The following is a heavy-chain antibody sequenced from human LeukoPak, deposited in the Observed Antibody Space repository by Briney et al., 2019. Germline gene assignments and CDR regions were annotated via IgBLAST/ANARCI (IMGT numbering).Heavy chain of an antibody. J-gene: IGHJ4*02. CDR2: IRSKAYGGTT. CDR1: GFTFSNYG. V-gene: IGHV3-49*04. D-gene: IGHD4-17*01. Sequence: GGSLRLSCIASGFTFSNYGMSWVRQAPGKGLEWVGFIRSKAYGGTTEYAASVKGRFTISRDDSKSIAYLQMNSLKTEDTAVYYCTRLYDYGDYAAYWGQGTLVTVSS. CDR3: TRLYDYGDYAAY.